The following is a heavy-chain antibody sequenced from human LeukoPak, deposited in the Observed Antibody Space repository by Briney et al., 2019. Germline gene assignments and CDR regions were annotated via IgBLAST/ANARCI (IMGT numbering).Heavy chain of an antibody. V-gene: IGHV1-8*01. CDR2: MNPNSGNT. Sequence: ASVKVSCKASGYTFTSYDINWVRQATGQGLEWMGWMNPNSGNTGYAQKFQGRVTMTRNTSISTAYMELSSLRSEDTAVYYCARDLSDSSGYYPDYWGQGTLVTVSS. J-gene: IGHJ4*02. CDR3: ARDLSDSSGYYPDY. D-gene: IGHD3-22*01. CDR1: GYTFTSYD.